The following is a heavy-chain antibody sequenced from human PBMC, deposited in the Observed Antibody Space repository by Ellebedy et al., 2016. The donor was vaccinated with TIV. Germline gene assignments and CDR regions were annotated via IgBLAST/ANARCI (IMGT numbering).Heavy chain of an antibody. J-gene: IGHJ6*02. V-gene: IGHV4-39*01. D-gene: IGHD2-8*02. CDR1: GGSISSSRYY. CDR2: LHYSGNT. CDR3: ARLLWLLVPGGMDV. Sequence: MPSETLSLTCTVSGGSISSSRYYWGCIRQSPGKGLASIGSLHYSGNTYYNPSLKSRLTISVDTSKNQFSLRLTSVTAADTAVYYCARLLWLLVPGGMDVWGQGTTVTVSS.